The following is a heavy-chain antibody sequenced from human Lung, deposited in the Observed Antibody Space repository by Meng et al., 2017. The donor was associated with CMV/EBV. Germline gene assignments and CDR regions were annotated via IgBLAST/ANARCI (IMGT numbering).Heavy chain of an antibody. CDR3: AREDYDFWSGFLH. J-gene: IGHJ4*02. CDR1: GFTFSNYA. D-gene: IGHD3-3*01. V-gene: IGHV3-30*04. CDR2: VSYDGRNE. Sequence: GSXRLSXAASGFTFSNYAMHWVRQAPGKGLEWVAAVSYDGRNEYYAGSVQGRFTISRDNSKNTLYLQMSSLRAEDTAVHYCAREDYDFWSGFLHWGQGTLVTVSS.